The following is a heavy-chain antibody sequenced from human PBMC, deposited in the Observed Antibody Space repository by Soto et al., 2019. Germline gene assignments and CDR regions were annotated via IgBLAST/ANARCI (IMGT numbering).Heavy chain of an antibody. CDR2: ISWKDEK. D-gene: IGHD1-26*01. V-gene: IGHV2-5*01. Sequence: QITLKESSPTLVKPTQTLTVTCTFSGFSLSTSGAGVGWIRQSPGKAPEWLALISWKDEKRYNPGLKSRLTITKDTSKNQVVPTMTDLDPVDTATYFCAHRYGGNYYRWYFDSWGQGTLVTVSS. J-gene: IGHJ4*02. CDR1: GFSLSTSGAG. CDR3: AHRYGGNYYRWYFDS.